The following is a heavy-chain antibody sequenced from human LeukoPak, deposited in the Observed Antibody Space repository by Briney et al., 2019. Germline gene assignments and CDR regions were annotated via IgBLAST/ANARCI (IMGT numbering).Heavy chain of an antibody. J-gene: IGHJ4*02. CDR2: MNPNSGNT. CDR1: GYTFTSYD. V-gene: IGHV1-8*03. CDR3: ARVVGWHGEYYFDY. Sequence: AASVKVSCKASGYTFTSYDINWVRQATGQGLEWMGWMNPNSGNTGYAQKFQGRVTITRNTSISTAYMELSSLRSEDTAVYYCARVVGWHGEYYFDYWGQGTLVPVFS. D-gene: IGHD3-10*01.